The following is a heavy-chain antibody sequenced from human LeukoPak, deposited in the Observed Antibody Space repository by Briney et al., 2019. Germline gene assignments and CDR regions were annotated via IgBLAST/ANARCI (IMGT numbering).Heavy chain of an antibody. Sequence: SETLSLTCTVSGGSVSRGGYYWSWIRQPAGKGLEWIGRMYVSGSTNYNPSLKSRVTMSVDTSKNQFSLKMTSVTAADTAFYYCARDMVRGVKAYLSWFDPWGQGILVTVSS. CDR2: MYVSGST. J-gene: IGHJ5*02. V-gene: IGHV4-61*10. CDR1: GGSVSRGGYY. D-gene: IGHD3-10*01. CDR3: ARDMVRGVKAYLSWFDP.